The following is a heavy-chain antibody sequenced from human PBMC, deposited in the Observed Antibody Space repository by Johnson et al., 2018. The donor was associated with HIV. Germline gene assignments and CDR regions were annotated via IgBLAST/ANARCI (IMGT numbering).Heavy chain of an antibody. J-gene: IGHJ3*02. CDR2: ISDSGDNT. Sequence: VQLVESGGGLVRPGGSLRLSCVASGFSFIDYAMIWVRQAPGKGLEWVSAISDSGDNTYYADSVRGRFTISRDNSKNTLYLQMNSLRAEDSAVYYCAKLAIDYSGAWYGLTFDIWGQGTMVTVSS. CDR3: AKLAIDYSGAWYGLTFDI. CDR1: GFSFIDYA. V-gene: IGHV3-23*04. D-gene: IGHD6-19*01.